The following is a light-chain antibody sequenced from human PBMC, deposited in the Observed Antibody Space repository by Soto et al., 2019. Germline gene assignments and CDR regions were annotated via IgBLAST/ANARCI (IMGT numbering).Light chain of an antibody. Sequence: DIQMTQSPSSLSASVGDRVTITCRASQGISTYLAWYQQKPGKVPKLLIYAASTLQSGVPSRFSGSGSGTDFTLTISSLQPEDVATYYCQKYNSAPHTFGQGPSWRSN. J-gene: IGKJ2*01. V-gene: IGKV1-27*01. CDR1: QGISTY. CDR3: QKYNSAPHT. CDR2: AAS.